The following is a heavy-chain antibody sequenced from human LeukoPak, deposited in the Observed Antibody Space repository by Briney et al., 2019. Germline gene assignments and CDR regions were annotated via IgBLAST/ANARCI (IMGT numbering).Heavy chain of an antibody. CDR3: AREDSSSGYGFDY. CDR1: GYTFTGYY. Sequence: ASVKVSCKASGYTFTGYYMHWVRQAPGQGLEWMGGINPNSGGTDYAQKFQGRVTMTRDTSISTAYMELSSLRSDDTAVYFCAREDSSSGYGFDYWGQGTLVTVSS. CDR2: INPNSGGT. D-gene: IGHD6-25*01. J-gene: IGHJ4*02. V-gene: IGHV1-2*02.